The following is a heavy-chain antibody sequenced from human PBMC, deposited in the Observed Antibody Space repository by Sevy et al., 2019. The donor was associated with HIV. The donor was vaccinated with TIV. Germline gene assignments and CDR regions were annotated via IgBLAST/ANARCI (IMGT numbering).Heavy chain of an antibody. V-gene: IGHV1-69*13. Sequence: ASVKVSCKASGGTFSSYAISWVRQAPGQGLEWMGRIIPIFGTANYAQKFQGRVTITADESTSTAYMELSSLRSEDTAVYYCASPCIAAAGKHDAFDIWGQGTMVTVSS. CDR1: GGTFSSYA. CDR2: IIPIFGTA. J-gene: IGHJ3*02. CDR3: ASPCIAAAGKHDAFDI. D-gene: IGHD6-13*01.